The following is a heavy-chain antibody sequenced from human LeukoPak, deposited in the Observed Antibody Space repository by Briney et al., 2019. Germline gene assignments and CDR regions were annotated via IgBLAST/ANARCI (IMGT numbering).Heavy chain of an antibody. Sequence: PGGSLRLSCAASGFTFSSYAMSWVRQAPGKGLEWVSAISGSGGSTYYADSVKGRFTISRDNSKNTLYLQMNSLRAEDTAIYYCAKPIAVAGFFYYWGQGTLVTVSS. J-gene: IGHJ4*02. D-gene: IGHD6-19*01. CDR2: ISGSGGST. CDR1: GFTFSSYA. V-gene: IGHV3-23*01. CDR3: AKPIAVAGFFYY.